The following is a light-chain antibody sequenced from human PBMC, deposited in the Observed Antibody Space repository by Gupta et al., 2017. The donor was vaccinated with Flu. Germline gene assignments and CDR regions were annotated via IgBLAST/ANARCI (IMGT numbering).Light chain of an antibody. V-gene: IGKV1-39*01. CDR1: QSISSY. Sequence: TQPPSSLSASVGDRVTITCRASQSISSYLNWYQQKPGKAPKLLIYAASSLQSGVPSRFSGSGSGTDFTLTISSLQPEDFATYYCQQSYSTPPSFGQGTKLEIK. CDR2: AAS. J-gene: IGKJ2*03. CDR3: QQSYSTPPS.